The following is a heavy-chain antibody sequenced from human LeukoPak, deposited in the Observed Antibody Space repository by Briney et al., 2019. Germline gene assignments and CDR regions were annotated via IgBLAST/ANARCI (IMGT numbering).Heavy chain of an antibody. Sequence: PGGSLRLSCTASGFTFSSYAMIWVRQAPGEGLEWVSAISGSGGSAYYADSVKGRFTISRDNSKNTLYLQMNSLRAEDTAVYYCAKDLGVRGVIGYWGQGTLVTVSS. V-gene: IGHV3-23*01. CDR1: GFTFSSYA. CDR3: AKDLGVRGVIGY. CDR2: ISGSGGSA. D-gene: IGHD3-10*01. J-gene: IGHJ4*02.